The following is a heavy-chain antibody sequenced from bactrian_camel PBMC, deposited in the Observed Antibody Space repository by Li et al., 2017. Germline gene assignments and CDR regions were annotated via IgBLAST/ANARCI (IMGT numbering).Heavy chain of an antibody. CDR1: GFTFRNYR. V-gene: IGHV3S40*01. CDR2: INSRTDDST. J-gene: IGHJ4*01. CDR3: AKETYGLPSD. D-gene: IGHD5*01. Sequence: DVQLVESGGDSVQAGGSLRLSCAASGFTFRNYRMSWIRQAPGKGLEWVSGINSRTDDSTVYAESVKGRFTISIDNAKSTLYLQMNNLRADDTAMYYCAKETYGLPSDWGQGTQVTVS.